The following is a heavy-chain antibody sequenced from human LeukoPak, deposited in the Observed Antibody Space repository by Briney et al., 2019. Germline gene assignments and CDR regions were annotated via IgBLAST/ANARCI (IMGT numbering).Heavy chain of an antibody. Sequence: PSETLSLTCTVSGGSISSYYWSWIRQPPGKGLEWIGYIYYSGSTNYNPSLKSRVTISVDTSKNQFSLKLSSVTAADTAVYYCARDSSRGAFDYWGQGTLVTVSS. CDR2: IYYSGST. CDR3: ARDSSRGAFDY. V-gene: IGHV4-59*01. J-gene: IGHJ4*02. CDR1: GGSISSYY.